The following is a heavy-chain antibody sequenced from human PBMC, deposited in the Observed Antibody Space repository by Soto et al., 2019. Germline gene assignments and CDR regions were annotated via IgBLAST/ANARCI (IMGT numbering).Heavy chain of an antibody. D-gene: IGHD3-22*01. CDR1: GFTFSNAW. V-gene: IGHV3-15*07. CDR2: IKSKTDGGTK. CDR3: TTDSYSTIIIVRFDY. Sequence: EVQLVESGGGLVKPGGSLRLSCAASGFTFSNAWINWVRQAPGKGLEWVGRIKSKTDGGTKDYAEPVKGRFAISRDDSNNMVYLQMNSLKIEDTAVYYCTTDSYSTIIIVRFDYWGHGTLVTVSP. J-gene: IGHJ4*01.